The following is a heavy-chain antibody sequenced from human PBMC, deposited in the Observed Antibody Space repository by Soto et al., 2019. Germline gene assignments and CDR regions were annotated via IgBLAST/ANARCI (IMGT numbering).Heavy chain of an antibody. CDR2: INHSGST. V-gene: IGHV4-34*01. CDR3: ARGDSIVVVTAIKRPFDY. Sequence: KSSETLSLTCAVYGGSFSGYYWSWIRQPPGKGLEWIGEINHSGSTNYNPSLKSRVTISVDTSKNRFSLKLSSVTAADTAVYYCARGDSIVVVTAIKRPFDYWGQGTLVTVSS. J-gene: IGHJ4*02. D-gene: IGHD2-21*02. CDR1: GGSFSGYY.